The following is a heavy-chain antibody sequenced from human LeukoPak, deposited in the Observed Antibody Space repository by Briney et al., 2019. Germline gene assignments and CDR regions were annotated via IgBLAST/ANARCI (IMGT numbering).Heavy chain of an antibody. CDR1: GFTFSSHA. V-gene: IGHV3-30-3*01. Sequence: GGSLRLSCAASGFTFSSHAMHWVRQAPGKGLEWVAVISYDGSNKYYADSVKGRFTISRDNSKNTLYLQMNSLRAEDTAVYYCARGGYCSGGSCHNWFDPWGQGTLVTVSS. CDR3: ARGGYCSGGSCHNWFDP. J-gene: IGHJ5*02. D-gene: IGHD2-15*01. CDR2: ISYDGSNK.